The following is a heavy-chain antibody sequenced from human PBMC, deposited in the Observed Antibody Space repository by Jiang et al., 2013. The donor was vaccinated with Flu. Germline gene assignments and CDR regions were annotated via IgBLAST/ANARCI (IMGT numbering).Heavy chain of an antibody. CDR3: AADLGYYDSSGYSNWYFDL. J-gene: IGHJ2*01. V-gene: IGHV1-58*02. CDR1: GFTFTSSA. CDR2: IVVGSGNT. Sequence: GFTFTSSAMQWVRQARGQRLEWIGWIVVGSGNTNYAQKFQERVTITRDMSTSTAYMELSSLRSEDTAVYYCAADLGYYDSSGYSNWYFDLWGRGTLVTVSS. D-gene: IGHD3-22*01.